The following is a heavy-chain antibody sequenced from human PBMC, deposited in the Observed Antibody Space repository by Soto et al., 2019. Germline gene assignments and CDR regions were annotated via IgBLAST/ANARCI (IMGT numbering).Heavy chain of an antibody. Sequence: PGESLKTSCKGSGYSFTSYWIGWVRQMPGKGLEWMGIIYPGDSDTRYSPSFQGQVTISADKSISTAYLQWSSLKASDTAMYYCARLDLTDYYYYGMDVWGQGTTVTVSS. D-gene: IGHD3-9*01. CDR3: ARLDLTDYYYYGMDV. J-gene: IGHJ6*02. CDR1: GYSFTSYW. CDR2: IYPGDSDT. V-gene: IGHV5-51*01.